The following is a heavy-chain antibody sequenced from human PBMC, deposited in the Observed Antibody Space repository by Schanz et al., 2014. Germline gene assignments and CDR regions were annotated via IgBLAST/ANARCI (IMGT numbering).Heavy chain of an antibody. J-gene: IGHJ4*02. CDR1: GFTFSDYY. Sequence: QVQLVESGGGLVKPGGSLRLSCAASGFTFSDYYMSWIRQAPGKGLEWVSYISGSSRTIYYADSVRGRFTVSRDNAENALYLQMSSLRAEDTAVYYCAKSLESCPGGRCSRGYFDYWGQGTLXTVSS. V-gene: IGHV3-11*01. D-gene: IGHD2-8*02. CDR3: AKSLESCPGGRCSRGYFDY. CDR2: ISGSSRTI.